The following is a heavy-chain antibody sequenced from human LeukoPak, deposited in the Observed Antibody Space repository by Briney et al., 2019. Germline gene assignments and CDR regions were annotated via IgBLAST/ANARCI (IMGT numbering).Heavy chain of an antibody. Sequence: GESLKISCKGSGYSFTSYWIGWVRQMPGKGLEWMGIIYPGDSDTRYSPSFQGQVTISADKSISTAYLQWSSLKASDIAMYYCARYCTNGVCYVAPDDRDAFDIWGQGTMVTVSS. CDR2: IYPGDSDT. V-gene: IGHV5-51*01. J-gene: IGHJ3*02. D-gene: IGHD2-8*01. CDR3: ARYCTNGVCYVAPDDRDAFDI. CDR1: GYSFTSYW.